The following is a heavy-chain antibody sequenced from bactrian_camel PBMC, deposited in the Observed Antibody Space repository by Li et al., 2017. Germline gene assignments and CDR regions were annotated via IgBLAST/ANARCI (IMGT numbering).Heavy chain of an antibody. CDR2: IDADGIR. Sequence: VQLVESGGGMVQAGGSLKLSCTGFGFSFDEQDMGWYRQAPGKEREGVAAIDADGIRSYADSVKGRFAISKDNAKNTLYLQMNSLKPEDTAMYYCAAEEPEDCYDGSLLPAGYRYWGQGTQVTVS. D-gene: IGHD3*01. J-gene: IGHJ4*01. CDR1: GFSFDEQD. V-gene: IGHV3S55*01. CDR3: AAEEPEDCYDGSLLPAGYRY.